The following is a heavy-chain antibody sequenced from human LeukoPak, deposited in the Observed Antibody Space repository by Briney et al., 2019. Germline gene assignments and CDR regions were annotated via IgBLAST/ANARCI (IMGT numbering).Heavy chain of an antibody. CDR1: GGSISSSSYY. Sequence: SETLSLTCSVSGGSISSSSYYWGWIRQPPGKGLEWIGSIYYSGSTYYNPSLKSRVTISVDTSKNQFSLNLSSVTAADTAVYYCARGASGYYTGSEGWFDPWGQGTLVTVSS. CDR3: ARGASGYYTGSEGWFDP. J-gene: IGHJ5*02. V-gene: IGHV4-39*07. CDR2: IYYSGST. D-gene: IGHD3-3*01.